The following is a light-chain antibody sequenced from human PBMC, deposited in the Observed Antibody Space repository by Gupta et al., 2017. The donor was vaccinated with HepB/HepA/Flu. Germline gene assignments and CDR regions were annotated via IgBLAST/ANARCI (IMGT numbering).Light chain of an antibody. CDR3: RQDNTDCS. Sequence: TQSPSTLSASVGDRVTITCRASQNLHRWLAWYQQRPGKARKLLISQAARLERGVPSRFSGRGSGTEFTLTISSPQQDDVAAYYGRQDNTDCSFGQGTKLEIK. CDR2: QAA. J-gene: IGKJ2*04. CDR1: QNLHRW. V-gene: IGKV1-5*03.